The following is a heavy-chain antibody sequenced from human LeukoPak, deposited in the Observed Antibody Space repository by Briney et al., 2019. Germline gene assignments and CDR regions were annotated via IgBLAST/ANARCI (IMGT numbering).Heavy chain of an antibody. CDR1: GFTFSSYA. Sequence: GGSLRLSCAASGFTFSSYAMSWVRQAPGKGLEWVSAISGSGGSTYYADSVKGRFTISRDNSKNTLYLQMNSLRAEDTAVYYCAKDRVGATVRIFGDFDYWGQGTLVTVSS. V-gene: IGHV3-23*01. CDR2: ISGSGGST. D-gene: IGHD1-26*01. CDR3: AKDRVGATVRIFGDFDY. J-gene: IGHJ4*02.